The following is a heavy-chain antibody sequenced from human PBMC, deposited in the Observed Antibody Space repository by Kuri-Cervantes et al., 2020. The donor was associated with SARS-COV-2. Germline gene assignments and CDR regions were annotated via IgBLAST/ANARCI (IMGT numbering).Heavy chain of an antibody. Sequence: SETLSLTCAVSGYSISSGYYWGWIRQPPGKGLEWIGSIYYSGSTYYNPSLKSRVTISVDTSKNQFSLKLSPVTAADTAVYYCARVGRAGPFDYWGQGTLVTVSS. CDR3: ARVGRAGPFDY. D-gene: IGHD6-13*01. CDR1: GYSISSGYY. J-gene: IGHJ4*02. V-gene: IGHV4-38-2*01. CDR2: IYYSGST.